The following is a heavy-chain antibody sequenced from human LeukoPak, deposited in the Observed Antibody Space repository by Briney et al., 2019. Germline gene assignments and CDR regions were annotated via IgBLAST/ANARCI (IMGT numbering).Heavy chain of an antibody. V-gene: IGHV1-69*05. J-gene: IGHJ6*03. D-gene: IGHD3-3*01. CDR3: ATPREYYDVYYYYYMDV. CDR2: IIPIFGTA. Sequence: SVKVSCKASGGTFSSYAISWVRQAPGQGLEWMGGIIPIFGTANYAQKFQGRVTITTDESTSTAYMELSSLRSEDTAVYYCATPREYYDVYYYYYMDVWAKGPRSPSP. CDR1: GGTFSSYA.